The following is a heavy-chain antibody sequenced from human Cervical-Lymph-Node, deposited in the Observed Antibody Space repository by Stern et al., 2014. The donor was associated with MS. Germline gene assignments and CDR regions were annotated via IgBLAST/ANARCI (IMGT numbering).Heavy chain of an antibody. Sequence: AQLVESGGGGVPPGRSLRLSCAASGFTFSYHAMHWVRQAPGKGLEWVAVISYDGSDKNDADSVKGRFTISRDNSRNTLYLQMNSLRVDDTAVYYCARGGAVATSDYYFDYWGQGILVTVSS. CDR1: GFTFSYHA. V-gene: IGHV3-30*01. J-gene: IGHJ4*02. D-gene: IGHD5-12*01. CDR3: ARGGAVATSDYYFDY. CDR2: ISYDGSDK.